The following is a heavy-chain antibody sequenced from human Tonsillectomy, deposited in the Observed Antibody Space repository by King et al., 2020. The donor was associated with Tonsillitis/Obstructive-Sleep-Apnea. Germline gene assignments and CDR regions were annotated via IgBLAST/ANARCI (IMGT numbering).Heavy chain of an antibody. D-gene: IGHD3-9*01. J-gene: IGHJ4*02. CDR3: ARGGPPLDWLLSYYFDY. CDR2: ISYDGSNK. Sequence: VQLVESGGGVVQPGRSLRLSCAASGFTFSSYAMHWVRQAPGKGLEWVAVISYDGSNKYYADSVKGRFTISRDNSKNTLYLQMNSLRAEDTAVYYCARGGPPLDWLLSYYFDYWGQGTLVTVSS. CDR1: GFTFSSYA. V-gene: IGHV3-30*04.